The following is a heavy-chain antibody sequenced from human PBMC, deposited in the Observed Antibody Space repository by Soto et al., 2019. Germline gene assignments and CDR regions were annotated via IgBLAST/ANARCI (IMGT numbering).Heavy chain of an antibody. CDR2: TRNKANSYTT. CDR1: GFTFSDHY. CDR3: VSVSGSYYYDY. J-gene: IGHJ4*02. D-gene: IGHD3-10*01. V-gene: IGHV3-72*01. Sequence: GGSLRLSCAASGFTFSDHYMDWVRQAPGKGLEWVGRTRNKANSYTTEYAASVKGRFTISRDDSKNSLYLQMNSLKTEDTALYYCVSVSGSYYYDYWGQGPLVTVSS.